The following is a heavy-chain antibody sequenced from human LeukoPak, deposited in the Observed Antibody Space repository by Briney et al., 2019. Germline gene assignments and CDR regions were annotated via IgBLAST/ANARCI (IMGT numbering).Heavy chain of an antibody. CDR2: INPSGGST. CDR3: ARGSPHYDFWSGYSELNNLFDY. J-gene: IGHJ4*02. Sequence: ASVKVSCKASGYTFTSYYMHWVRQAPGQGLEWMGIINPSGGSTSYAQKFQGRVTMTRDTSTSTVYMELSSLRSEDTAVYYCARGSPHYDFWSGYSELNNLFDYWGQGTLVTVSP. V-gene: IGHV1-46*01. D-gene: IGHD3-3*01. CDR1: GYTFTSYY.